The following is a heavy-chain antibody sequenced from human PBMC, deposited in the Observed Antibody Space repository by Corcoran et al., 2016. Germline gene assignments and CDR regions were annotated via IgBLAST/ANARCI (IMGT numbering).Heavy chain of an antibody. CDR2: IYPDDSDT. CDR3: AGQRGSLAGGFDY. D-gene: IGHD1-26*01. CDR1: GYSFRNYW. Sequence: EVQLVQSGAEVKKPGESLKISCKGSGYSFRNYWIAWVRQMPGKGLEWMGIIYPDDSDTRYSPSFQGQVTMSADKSISTAYLQWSSLKASDTAIYYCAGQRGSLAGGFDYWGQGTLVTVSS. V-gene: IGHV5-51*01. J-gene: IGHJ4*02.